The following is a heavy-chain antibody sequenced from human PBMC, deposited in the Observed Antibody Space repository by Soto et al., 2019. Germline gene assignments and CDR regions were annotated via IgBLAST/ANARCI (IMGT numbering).Heavy chain of an antibody. CDR3: VKDGSSGWPYFDDMDV. Sequence: PWGSLEFSCVSSGFTFSIYVMHWVRQAPGKGLEWVAVILYDGSKKYYADSVKGRFTISRDNSKNTLYLQMRSLRAEDTALYYCVKDGSSGWPYFDDMDVWGQGTTVTVSS. D-gene: IGHD6-19*01. V-gene: IGHV3-30*18. J-gene: IGHJ6*01. CDR1: GFTFSIYV. CDR2: ILYDGSKK.